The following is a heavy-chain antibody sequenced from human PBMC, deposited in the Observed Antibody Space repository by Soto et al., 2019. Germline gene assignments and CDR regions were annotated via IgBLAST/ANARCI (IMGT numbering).Heavy chain of an antibody. J-gene: IGHJ6*02. D-gene: IGHD4-4*01. V-gene: IGHV3-15*01. Sequence: EVQLVESGGGLVKPGGPLRLSCAASGFTFTNAWMNWVRQAPGKGLEWIGRIKSKVDGGTAEYAAPVKVRFNITRDDSKKTVYLQIKSLKTEDTAVYFCTTDLAVTLSYQYFGMDVWGQGTTVTVSS. CDR2: IKSKVDGGTA. CDR3: TTDLAVTLSYQYFGMDV. CDR1: GFTFTNAW.